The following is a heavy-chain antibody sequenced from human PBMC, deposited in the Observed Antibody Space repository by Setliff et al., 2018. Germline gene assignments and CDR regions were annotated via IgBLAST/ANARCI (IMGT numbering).Heavy chain of an antibody. CDR2: ISSRSTYI. J-gene: IGHJ4*02. Sequence: PGGSLRLSCAASGFTFSTYAMSWVRQAPGKGLEWVSSISSRSTYIYYADSLKGRFTISRDNAKNSLYLQMNSLRAEDTAVYYCARFACSGGSCYLSSSDYWGQGTLVTVSS. D-gene: IGHD2-15*01. CDR1: GFTFSTYA. CDR3: ARFACSGGSCYLSSSDY. V-gene: IGHV3-21*01.